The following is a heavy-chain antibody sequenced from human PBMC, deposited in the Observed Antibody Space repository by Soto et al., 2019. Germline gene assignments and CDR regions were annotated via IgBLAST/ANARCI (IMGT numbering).Heavy chain of an antibody. Sequence: QVQLVESGGGVVQPGRSLRLSCAASGFTFSSYAMHWVRQAPGKGLEWVAVISYDGSNKYYADSVKGRFTISRDNSKNTLYLQMNSLRADDTAVYYCAREAGGSGYDSTYYYYGMDVWGQGSTVTVSS. D-gene: IGHD5-12*01. CDR1: GFTFSSYA. CDR2: ISYDGSNK. V-gene: IGHV3-30-3*01. J-gene: IGHJ6*02. CDR3: AREAGGSGYDSTYYYYGMDV.